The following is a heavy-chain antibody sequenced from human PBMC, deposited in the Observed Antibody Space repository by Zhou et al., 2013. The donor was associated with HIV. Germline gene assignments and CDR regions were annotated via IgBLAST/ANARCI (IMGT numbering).Heavy chain of an antibody. J-gene: IGHJ1*01. D-gene: IGHD4-17*01. V-gene: IGHV1-18*01. CDR2: ISAYNADT. CDR3: ARDDRDLXTRSAYFQY. Sequence: QIQLVQSGAEVQKPGASVTVSCKASGYTLISYGISWVRQAPGQGPEWMGWISAYNADTNYAQKFQGRVTMTADTSTSTVYMELRSLTSDDTGRLHCARDDRDLXTRSAYFQYWGQGTLVTVSS. CDR1: GYTLISYG.